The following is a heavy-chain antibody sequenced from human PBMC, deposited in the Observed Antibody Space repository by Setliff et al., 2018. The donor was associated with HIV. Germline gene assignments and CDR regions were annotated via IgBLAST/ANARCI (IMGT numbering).Heavy chain of an antibody. V-gene: IGHV1-69*10. CDR3: AGPRGDEAFDI. J-gene: IGHJ3*02. CDR1: GDTSSTYA. Sequence: GASVKVSCKASGDTSSTYAINWVRQAPGQGLEWMGQFIPILDITNYAQKFQGRVTITADKSTNTMYMEMTSLTSEDMAVYYCAGPRGDEAFDIWGQGTMVTVSS. CDR2: FIPILDIT. D-gene: IGHD3-10*01.